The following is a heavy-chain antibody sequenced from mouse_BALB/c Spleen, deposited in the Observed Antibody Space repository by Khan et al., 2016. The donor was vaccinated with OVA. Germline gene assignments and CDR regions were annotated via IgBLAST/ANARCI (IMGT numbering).Heavy chain of an antibody. CDR2: INTHSGVP. J-gene: IGHJ4*01. CDR3: ARGGAAVYSYDGGTMDS. CDR1: GYTFTTAG. V-gene: IGHV9-4*02. D-gene: IGHD2-12*01. Sequence: QIQLVQSGPELKKPGETVRISCKASGYTFTTAGMQWVQKMPGKGLKWIGWINTHSGVPKYAEDFKGRFVFSLETSASTAYLQIKNLKNEDTATYFWARGGAAVYSYDGGTMDSWGQGTSVTVSS.